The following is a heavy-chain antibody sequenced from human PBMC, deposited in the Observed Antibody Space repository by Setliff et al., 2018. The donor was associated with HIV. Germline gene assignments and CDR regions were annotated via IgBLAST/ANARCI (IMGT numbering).Heavy chain of an antibody. Sequence: SETLSLTCNLSGDSIRSQFWTWIRQPPGKGLEWIGNIYYSGSTYYNPSLKTRVTISVDGSKNQFSLKLKSVTAADTAVYYCARWHPPYGFWEEDYWGQGTLVTVSS. V-gene: IGHV4-39*01. CDR3: ARWHPPYGFWEEDY. CDR2: IYYSGST. CDR1: GDSIRSQF. D-gene: IGHD3-10*01. J-gene: IGHJ4*02.